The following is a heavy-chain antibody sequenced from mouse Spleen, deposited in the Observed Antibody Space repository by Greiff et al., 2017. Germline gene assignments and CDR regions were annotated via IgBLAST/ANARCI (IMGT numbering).Heavy chain of an antibody. D-gene: IGHD2-4*01. V-gene: IGHV3-6*01. CDR1: GYSITSGYY. CDR3: ARRGNLYDYSFAY. J-gene: IGHJ3*01. CDR2: ISYDGSN. Sequence: EVQLQQSGPGLVKPSQSLSLTCSVPGYSITSGYYWNWIRQFPGNKLEWMGYISYDGSNNYNPSLKNRISITRDTSKNQFFLKLNSVTTEDTATYYCARRGNLYDYSFAYWGQGTLVTVSA.